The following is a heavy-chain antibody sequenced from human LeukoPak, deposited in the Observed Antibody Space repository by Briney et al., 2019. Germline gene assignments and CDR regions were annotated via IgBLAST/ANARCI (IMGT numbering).Heavy chain of an antibody. CDR3: AKDLVAAFDY. CDR2: ISYDGSNK. V-gene: IGHV3-30*18. CDR1: GFTFSSYG. Sequence: GSLRLSCAASGFTFSSYGMHWVRQAPGKGLEWVAVISYDGSNKYYADSVKGRFTISRDNSKNTLYLQMNSLRAEDTAVYYCAKDLVAAFDYWGQGTLVTVSS. J-gene: IGHJ4*02. D-gene: IGHD2-15*01.